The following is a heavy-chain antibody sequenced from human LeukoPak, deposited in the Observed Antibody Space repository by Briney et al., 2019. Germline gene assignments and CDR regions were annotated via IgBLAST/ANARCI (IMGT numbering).Heavy chain of an antibody. D-gene: IGHD3-22*01. V-gene: IGHV1-2*04. CDR3: ARDFYHDGSGGFDY. Sequence: ASVKVSCKASGYTFTGYYMHWVRQAPGQGLEWMGWINPKTGGTNYAQKFQDWVTMTRDTSTNTVYMEVSRLRSDDVAVYYCARDFYHDGSGGFDYWGQGTLVTVSS. J-gene: IGHJ4*02. CDR1: GYTFTGYY. CDR2: INPKTGGT.